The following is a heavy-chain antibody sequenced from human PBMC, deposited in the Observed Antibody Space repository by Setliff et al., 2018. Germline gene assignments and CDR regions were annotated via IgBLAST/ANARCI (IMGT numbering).Heavy chain of an antibody. J-gene: IGHJ3*02. V-gene: IGHV3-23*01. Sequence: GESLKISCAASGFTFSSYALTWVRQAPGKGLEWVSSITGSGGGTDYADSVKGRFTISRDNSKNTLYLQMNSLRAEDSALYYCSRDPNGDYVGAFDSWGQGTMVTVSS. CDR1: GFTFSSYA. CDR3: SRDPNGDYVGAFDS. CDR2: ITGSGGGT. D-gene: IGHD3-16*01.